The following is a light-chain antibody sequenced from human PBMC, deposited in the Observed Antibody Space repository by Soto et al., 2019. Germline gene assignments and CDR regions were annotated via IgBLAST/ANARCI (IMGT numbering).Light chain of an antibody. CDR2: KAS. J-gene: IGKJ1*01. CDR3: QQYNSYSPWT. CDR1: QSVSAW. Sequence: DIQMTQSPSTLSASVGDRVTITCRASQSVSAWLAWYQQKPGKAPTFLIYKASGLQSGVSSRFSGSGSGTEFTLTISSLQSDDFATYYCQQYNSYSPWTFGQGTKVEIK. V-gene: IGKV1-5*03.